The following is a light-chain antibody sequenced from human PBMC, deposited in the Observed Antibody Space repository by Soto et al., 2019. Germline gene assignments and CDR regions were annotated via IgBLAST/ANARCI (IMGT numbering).Light chain of an antibody. CDR3: QQSDTSPCT. J-gene: IGKJ3*01. CDR1: QTINSTY. Sequence: EIVLTQSPGTLSLSPGERATLSCRASQTINSTYLAWYQQRPGQAPRLLMYGASNRATGIPDRFSGRGSGTYFTLTSTRLEPEDFEVYYCQQSDTSPCTFGPGTKVDVK. V-gene: IGKV3-20*01. CDR2: GAS.